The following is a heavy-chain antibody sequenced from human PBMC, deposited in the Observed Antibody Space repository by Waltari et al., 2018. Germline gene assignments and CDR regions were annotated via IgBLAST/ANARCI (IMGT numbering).Heavy chain of an antibody. V-gene: IGHV3-74*01. CDR2: SKSDGSSK. CDR1: GFTYSVYW. D-gene: IGHD4-17*01. Sequence: EVQLVESGGGLVQPGGSLRLSCAASGFTYSVYWMHWVRQAPGTGLVWGSRSKSDGSSKSYADSVKGRFTISKDNAKNTVYLQMNSLRAEDTAIYYCARGARRTSVTTGWWYFDVWGRGTLVTVSS. J-gene: IGHJ2*01. CDR3: ARGARRTSVTTGWWYFDV.